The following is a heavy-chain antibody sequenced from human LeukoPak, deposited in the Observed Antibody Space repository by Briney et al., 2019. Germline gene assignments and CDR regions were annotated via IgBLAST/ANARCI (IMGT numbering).Heavy chain of an antibody. CDR1: GFTFSTYS. CDR2: IWYDGSNK. D-gene: IGHD2/OR15-2a*01. J-gene: IGHJ4*02. CDR3: AREGPRGNSQFDY. Sequence: PGGSLRLSCAASGFTFSTYSMNWVRQAPGKGLEWVALIWYDGSNKYYTDSVKGRPTISRDNSKDTLFLQMNGLRAEDTAVYYCAREGPRGNSQFDYWGQGTLVTVSS. V-gene: IGHV3-33*08.